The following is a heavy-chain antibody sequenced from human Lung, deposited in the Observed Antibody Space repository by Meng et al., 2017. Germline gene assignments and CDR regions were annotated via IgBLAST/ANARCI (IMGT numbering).Heavy chain of an antibody. CDR1: GGSFSDYY. V-gene: IGHV4-34*01. CDR2: INHSGST. Sequence: QVQLQQGGQGVFVLSETLSLPCVFAGGSFSDYYWSWIRQPPGKGLGWIGEINHSGSTNYNPSLESRATISVVTSQNNLSLKLISVTAADSAVYYCARGPTTMAHDFDYWGQGTLVTVSS. J-gene: IGHJ4*02. CDR3: ARGPTTMAHDFDY. D-gene: IGHD4-11*01.